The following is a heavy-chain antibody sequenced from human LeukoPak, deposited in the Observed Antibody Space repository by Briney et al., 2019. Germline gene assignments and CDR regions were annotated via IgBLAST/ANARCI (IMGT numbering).Heavy chain of an antibody. CDR1: GGSISSSTYY. D-gene: IGHD3-22*01. J-gene: IGHJ5*02. CDR2: IYYSGST. Sequence: YPSETLSLTCTVSGGSISSSTYYWGWIRQPPGQGLEWIGNIYYSGSTYYNPSLKSRVTISVDTSKNQFSLKLSSVTAADTAVYYCAPFYFDTSGYSNWFDPWGQGTPVTVSS. CDR3: APFYFDTSGYSNWFDP. V-gene: IGHV4-39*01.